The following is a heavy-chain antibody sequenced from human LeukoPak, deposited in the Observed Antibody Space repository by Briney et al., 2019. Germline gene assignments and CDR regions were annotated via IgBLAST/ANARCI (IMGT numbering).Heavy chain of an antibody. CDR2: ISWDSGSQ. CDR3: IKDMGFDLLKDAFHV. Sequence: GGSLRLSCVGSGFSLDDYAMHWVRQVPGKGLEWVSSISWDSGSQAYADSVRGRFTISRDNAKNSLYLQMNSLRPEDTACYYCIKDMGFDLLKDAFHVWGQGTLVTVSS. CDR1: GFSLDDYA. V-gene: IGHV3-9*01. D-gene: IGHD3-9*01. J-gene: IGHJ3*01.